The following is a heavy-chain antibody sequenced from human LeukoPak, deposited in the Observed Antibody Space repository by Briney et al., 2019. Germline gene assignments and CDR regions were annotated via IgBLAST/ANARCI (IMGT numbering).Heavy chain of an antibody. CDR1: GGSVSGHF. V-gene: IGHV4-34*01. CDR3: ARGNGGPLRPFDS. CDR2: INHSGST. Sequence: SETLSLTCAVHGGSVSGHFWSWIRQPPEKGLEWVGEINHSGSTKYKSSLKSRVSISIDTSKNQFSLRLSSVTAADTAVYYCARGNGGPLRPFDSWGQGILVTVSS. J-gene: IGHJ4*02. D-gene: IGHD4-23*01.